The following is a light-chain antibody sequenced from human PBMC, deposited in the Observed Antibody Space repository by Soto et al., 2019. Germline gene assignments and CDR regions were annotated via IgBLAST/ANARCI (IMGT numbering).Light chain of an antibody. Sequence: QSVLTQPASVSGSPGQSITISCAGTSSDVGAYNYVSWYQQHPGKAPKLMIYEVSNRPSGVSNRFSGSKSGDTASLTISGLQAEDEAAYYSTSYTNSSTLGVFGTGTKV. CDR3: TSYTNSSTLGV. V-gene: IGLV2-14*01. J-gene: IGLJ1*01. CDR2: EVS. CDR1: SSDVGAYNY.